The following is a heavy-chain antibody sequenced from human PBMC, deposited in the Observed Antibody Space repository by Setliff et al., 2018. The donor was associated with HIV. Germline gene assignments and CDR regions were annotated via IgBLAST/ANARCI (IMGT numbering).Heavy chain of an antibody. D-gene: IGHD3-9*01. V-gene: IGHV4-4*02. CDR2: IDHSGGS. CDR1: GASIRDSKW. J-gene: IGHJ4*02. CDR3: AIRRNFDWLLTSGPFDY. Sequence: PSETLSLTCIVSGASIRDSKWWSWVRQPPGKRPEWIGEIDHSGGSDYNPSLKSRVTISVETSKNQFSLKVKSVTAADTAVYYCAIRRNFDWLLTSGPFDYWGQGILVTV.